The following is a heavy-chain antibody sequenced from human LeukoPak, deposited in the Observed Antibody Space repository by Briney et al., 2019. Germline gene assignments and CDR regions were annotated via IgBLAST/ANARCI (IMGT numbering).Heavy chain of an antibody. CDR3: AREQGSYFDY. V-gene: IGHV3-66*02. J-gene: IGHJ4*02. CDR2: IYSGGST. D-gene: IGHD1/OR15-1a*01. Sequence: GGSLRLSCAASGFTVSSNYMSWVRQAPGKGLEWVSVIYSGGSTYYADSVKGRFSSSRDNSKNTLYLQMNSLRTEDTALYYCAREQGSYFDYWGQGTLVTVSS. CDR1: GFTVSSNY.